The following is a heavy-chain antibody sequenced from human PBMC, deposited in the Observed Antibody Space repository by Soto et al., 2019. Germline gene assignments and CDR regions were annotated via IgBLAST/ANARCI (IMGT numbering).Heavy chain of an antibody. CDR3: AREPSWIPSGMDV. D-gene: IGHD5-18*01. Sequence: GGSLRLSCAASGFTFSSYAMHWVRQAPGKGLEWVAVISYDGSNKYYADSVEGRFTISRDNSKNTLYLQMNSLRAEDTAVYYCAREPSWIPSGMDVWGQGTTVTVSS. J-gene: IGHJ6*02. CDR2: ISYDGSNK. CDR1: GFTFSSYA. V-gene: IGHV3-30-3*01.